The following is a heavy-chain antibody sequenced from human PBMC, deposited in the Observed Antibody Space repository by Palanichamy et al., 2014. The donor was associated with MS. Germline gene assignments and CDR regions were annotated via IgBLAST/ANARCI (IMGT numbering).Heavy chain of an antibody. CDR3: ARGAVKYTYGQRLRY. V-gene: IGHV4-34*02. CDR2: ITHSGST. Sequence: QVQLNMGRXTVEAFGDPVPHLHCLWWVLQWFLLELDPPAPRKGLEWHGEITHSGSTNYNPSLESRLTISVDTSKNHFSLRLSSVTAADTAVYYCARGAVKYTYGQRLRYWGQGTLVTVSS. J-gene: IGHJ4*02. D-gene: IGHD5-18*01. CDR1: WVLQWFL.